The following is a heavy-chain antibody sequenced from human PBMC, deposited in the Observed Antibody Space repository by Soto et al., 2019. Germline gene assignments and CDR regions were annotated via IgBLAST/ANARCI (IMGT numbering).Heavy chain of an antibody. J-gene: IGHJ2*01. CDR1: GGSISSYY. D-gene: IGHD5-12*01. CDR3: ARSSGGWLHLSWYFDL. Sequence: QVQLQESGPGLVKPSETLSLTCTVSGGSISSYYWSWIRQPPGKGLEWIGYIYYSGSTNYNPSLTSRVTISVDTSKSQYSLKLSSVSAPDTAVYYCARSSGGWLHLSWYFDLWGRGTLVTVSS. V-gene: IGHV4-59*01. CDR2: IYYSGST.